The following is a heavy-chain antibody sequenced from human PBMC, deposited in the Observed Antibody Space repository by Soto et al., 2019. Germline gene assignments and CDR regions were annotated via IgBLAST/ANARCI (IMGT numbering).Heavy chain of an antibody. J-gene: IGHJ6*02. V-gene: IGHV3-43*01. D-gene: IGHD4-17*01. Sequence: GGSLRLSCAASGFTFDDYTMHWVRQAPGKGLEWVSLISWDGGSTYYADSVKGRFTISRDNSKNSLYLQMNSLRTEDTALYYCAKDGTTASYYYYGMDVWGQGTTVTVSS. CDR3: AKDGTTASYYYYGMDV. CDR1: GFTFDDYT. CDR2: ISWDGGST.